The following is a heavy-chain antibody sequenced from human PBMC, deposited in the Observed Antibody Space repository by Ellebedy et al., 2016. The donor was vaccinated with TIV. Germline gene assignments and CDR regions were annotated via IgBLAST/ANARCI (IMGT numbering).Heavy chain of an antibody. CDR1: GGSISGYY. Sequence: MPSETLSLTCSVSGGSISGYYWSWIRQPPGKGLEWLGYVYYTGNINYNPSLKSRVTISIDTSKNQFSLKLSSVTAADTAVYYGARHEFTPLAGDYWGQGTLVTVSS. CDR2: VYYTGNI. CDR3: ARHEFTPLAGDY. J-gene: IGHJ4*02. V-gene: IGHV4-59*08.